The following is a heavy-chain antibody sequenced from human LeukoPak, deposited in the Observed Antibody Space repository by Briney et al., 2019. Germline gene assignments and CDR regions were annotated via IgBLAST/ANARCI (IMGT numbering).Heavy chain of an antibody. CDR3: QKTAYEILTLAPDPANDY. V-gene: IGHV1-18*01. CDR1: GYKFTRYG. D-gene: IGHD3-9*01. J-gene: IGHJ4*02. CDR2: VSAYNGNT. Sequence: ASAQDSCKAAGYKFTRYGISWVRQAPGQGLEWMGWVSAYNGNTKYAQKLQGRVTMTADTSTSTAYMELRSLRSDDTFFFFKQKTAYEILTLAPDPANDYWGQGTLVTVSS.